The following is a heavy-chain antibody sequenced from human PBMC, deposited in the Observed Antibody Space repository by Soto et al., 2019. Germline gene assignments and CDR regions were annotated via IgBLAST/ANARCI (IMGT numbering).Heavy chain of an antibody. J-gene: IGHJ5*02. D-gene: IGHD2-2*01. Sequence: GESLKISCTGVGYSFTSYWIGWVRQMPGKGLEWMGIIYPGDSDTRYSPSFQGQVTISVDKSITTAYLQWNSLKASDTAMYHCARGYCTSTICDPWFDPWGQGTLVTVSS. CDR3: ARGYCTSTICDPWFDP. CDR2: IYPGDSDT. V-gene: IGHV5-51*01. CDR1: GYSFTSYW.